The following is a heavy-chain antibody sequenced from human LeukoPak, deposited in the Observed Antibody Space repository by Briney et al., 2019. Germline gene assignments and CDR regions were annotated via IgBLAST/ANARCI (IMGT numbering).Heavy chain of an antibody. CDR3: AREGVAAAIDY. V-gene: IGHV1-8*01. J-gene: IGHJ4*02. Sequence: ASVKVSCRASGYTFTNSDINWVRQAPGQGLEWMGWMNPHSGNTGYAQKLQGRVTMTRNTSISTAYMELSSLRSEDTAVYYCAREGVAAAIDYWGQGTLVTVSS. D-gene: IGHD6-13*01. CDR1: GYTFTNSD. CDR2: MNPHSGNT.